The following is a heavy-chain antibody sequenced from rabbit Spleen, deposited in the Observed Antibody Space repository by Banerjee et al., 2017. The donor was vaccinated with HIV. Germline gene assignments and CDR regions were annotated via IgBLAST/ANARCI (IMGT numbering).Heavy chain of an antibody. J-gene: IGHJ4*01. V-gene: IGHV1S47*01. CDR1: GFSFSNKA. D-gene: IGHD6-1*01. CDR3: ARSRYYDFDYSGYTYAIPNNL. CDR2: INVYTGKP. Sequence: QEQLVESGGGLVKPEGSLKLSCTASGFSFSNKAVMCWVRQAPGKGLEWIACINVYTGKPVYATWAKGRFTISRSTSLNTVTLQMTSLTAADTATYFCARSRYYDFDYSGYTYAIPNNLWGQGTLVTVS.